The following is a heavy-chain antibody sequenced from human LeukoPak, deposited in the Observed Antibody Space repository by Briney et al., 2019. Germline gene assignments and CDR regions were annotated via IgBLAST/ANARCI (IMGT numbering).Heavy chain of an antibody. CDR3: ARQGPYDFWSGYYIFDY. D-gene: IGHD3-3*01. J-gene: IGHJ4*02. V-gene: IGHV1-18*01. CDR1: GYTFSNYA. CDR2: INPYNGNT. Sequence: ASVKVSCKASGYTFSNYAITWVRQAAGQGLEWMGWINPYNGNTNYAQNLQGRVSMTTDTSTSTAYMELRSLRSDDTAVYYCARQGPYDFWSGYYIFDYWGQGTVVTVSS.